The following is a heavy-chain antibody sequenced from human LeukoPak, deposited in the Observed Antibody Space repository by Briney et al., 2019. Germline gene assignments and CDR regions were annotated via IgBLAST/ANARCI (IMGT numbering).Heavy chain of an antibody. CDR3: ARGRGYGGNDFGY. CDR1: GGSFSGYY. D-gene: IGHD5-12*01. V-gene: IGHV4-34*01. J-gene: IGHJ4*02. Sequence: SETLALTCAVYGGSFSGYYWSWIRQTPGKGLEWIGEINHSGRTNYNPSLKSRVTISVDTSENQFFLNVNSVTAADTAVYYCARGRGYGGNDFGYWGQGSLVTVSS. CDR2: INHSGRT.